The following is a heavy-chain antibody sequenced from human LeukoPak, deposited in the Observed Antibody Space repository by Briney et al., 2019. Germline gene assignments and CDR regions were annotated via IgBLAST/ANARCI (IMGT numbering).Heavy chain of an antibody. CDR1: GYTFIGYY. D-gene: IGHD4-17*01. V-gene: IGHV1-2*04. J-gene: IGHJ6*02. CDR3: ARGRATVTTLSGMDV. Sequence: ASVKVSCKASGYTFIGYYMHWVRQAPGQGLEWMGWINPNTGGTNYAQKFQGWVTMTRDTSISTAYMELSRLRSDGTAVYYCARGRATVTTLSGMDVWGQGTAVTVSS. CDR2: INPNTGGT.